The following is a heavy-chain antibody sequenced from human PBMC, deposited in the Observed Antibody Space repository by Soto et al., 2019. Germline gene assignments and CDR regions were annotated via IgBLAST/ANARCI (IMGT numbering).Heavy chain of an antibody. CDR3: AKDQSNSNPLYYFDF. CDR2: MSRTGDNT. Sequence: EVQLLESGGGLVQPGESLRLSCAASGFTFSIYAMTWVRQSPGKGLEWVSSMSRTGDNTYYADSVKGRFTISRDNSKNTLDLQMNSLTADDTAIYYCAKDQSNSNPLYYFDFWGPGTLVTVSS. D-gene: IGHD3-22*01. V-gene: IGHV3-23*01. CDR1: GFTFSIYA. J-gene: IGHJ4*02.